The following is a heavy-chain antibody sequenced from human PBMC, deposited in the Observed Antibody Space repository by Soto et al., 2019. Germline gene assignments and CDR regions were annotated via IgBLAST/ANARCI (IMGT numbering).Heavy chain of an antibody. CDR1: GFTFSSYA. CDR2: ISSNGGST. Sequence: GGSLRLSCAASGFTFSSYAMHWVRQAPGKGLEYVSAISSNGGSTYYANSVKGRFTISRDNSKNTLYLQMGSLRAEDMAVYYCARGGCSSTSCNPRANWFDPWGQGTLVTVSS. CDR3: ARGGCSSTSCNPRANWFDP. J-gene: IGHJ5*02. D-gene: IGHD2-2*01. V-gene: IGHV3-64*01.